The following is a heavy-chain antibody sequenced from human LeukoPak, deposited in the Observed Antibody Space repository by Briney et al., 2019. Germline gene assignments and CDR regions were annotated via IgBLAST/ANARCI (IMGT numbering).Heavy chain of an antibody. CDR3: ARDGWGSYLVYYYYYYMDV. D-gene: IGHD3-10*01. V-gene: IGHV3-66*01. Sequence: GGSLRLSCAASGFTVSSNYMSWVRQAPGKGLEWVSIIYGAGSTYYADSVKGRFTISRDNSKNTLYLQMNSLRAEDTAVYYCARDGWGSYLVYYYYYYMDVWGKGTTVTVSS. J-gene: IGHJ6*03. CDR2: IYGAGST. CDR1: GFTVSSNY.